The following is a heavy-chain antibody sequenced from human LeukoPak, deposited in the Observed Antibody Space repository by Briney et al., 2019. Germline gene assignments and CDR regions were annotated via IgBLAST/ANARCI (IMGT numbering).Heavy chain of an antibody. CDR1: GGSINSYY. D-gene: IGHD6-13*01. Sequence: SETLSLTCTVSGGSINSYYWSWIRQPPGKGLEWIGYIYYSGSTIYNPSLRGRVTISVDTSKNQFSLNLSSVTAADTAVYYCARGASSSWPTYYFDYWGQGTLVTVSS. CDR3: ARGASSSWPTYYFDY. V-gene: IGHV4-59*01. J-gene: IGHJ4*02. CDR2: IYYSGST.